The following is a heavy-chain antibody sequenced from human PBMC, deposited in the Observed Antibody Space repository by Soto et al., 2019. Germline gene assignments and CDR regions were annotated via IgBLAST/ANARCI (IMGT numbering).Heavy chain of an antibody. CDR1: RFTFSTYA. V-gene: IGHV3-48*03. CDR3: VRYCGTTLFNGLATRNFDY. CDR2: ISSSGSTV. J-gene: IGHJ4*02. Sequence: GGSLRLSCAASRFTFSTYAIHWGRQAPGKGVGWVSYISSSGSTVYYADPLKGRFTISRDNTRNSLYLQMNSLREEYTALYYWVRYCGTTLFNGLATRNFDYWGQGTPVHVSS. D-gene: IGHD2-2*01.